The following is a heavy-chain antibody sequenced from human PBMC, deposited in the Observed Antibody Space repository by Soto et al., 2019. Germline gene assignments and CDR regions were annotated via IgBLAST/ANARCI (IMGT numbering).Heavy chain of an antibody. V-gene: IGHV2-5*01. D-gene: IGHD6-19*01. Sequence: GSGPTLVNPTQTLTLTCTFSGFSLSTSGVGVGWIRQPPGKALEWLALIYWNDDKRYSPSLKSRLTITKDTSKNQVVLTMTNMDPVDIATYYCAHRPSGWYLFDYWGQGTLVTVSS. CDR3: AHRPSGWYLFDY. CDR2: IYWNDDK. CDR1: GFSLSTSGVG. J-gene: IGHJ4*02.